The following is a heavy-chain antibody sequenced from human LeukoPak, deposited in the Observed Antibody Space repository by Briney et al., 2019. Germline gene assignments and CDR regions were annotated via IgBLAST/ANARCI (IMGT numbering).Heavy chain of an antibody. CDR1: GFTLSSYC. CDR2: IKQGGGEK. CDR3: ERERYWSSSVCEKAPAFVS. V-gene: IGHV3-7*01. Sequence: SGGSLRLSCAASGFTLSSYCMSWVRQAPGKGLEWVANIKQGGGEKYYVDSLKGRFTISRDNAKNSLYLQMNSLGAEDTAVYYCERERYWSSSVCEKAPAFVSWGRGVLLTVP. J-gene: IGHJ4*02. D-gene: IGHD2-2*01.